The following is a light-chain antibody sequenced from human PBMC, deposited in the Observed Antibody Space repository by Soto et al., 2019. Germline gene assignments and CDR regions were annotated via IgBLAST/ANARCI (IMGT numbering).Light chain of an antibody. J-gene: IGKJ1*01. CDR3: QNYNSAPWT. CDR2: AAS. V-gene: IGKV1-27*01. Sequence: DIQMTQSPSSLSASVGDRVTITCRASRDITDYLAWYQQKRGQVPKLLIYAASTLQSGLPSRFTASGSGTDFTLTITGRQPEDFATYYCQNYNSAPWTFGQGTKVEF. CDR1: RDITDY.